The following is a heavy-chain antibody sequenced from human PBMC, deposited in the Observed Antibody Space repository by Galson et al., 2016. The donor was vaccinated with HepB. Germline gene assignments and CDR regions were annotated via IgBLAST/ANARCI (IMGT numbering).Heavy chain of an antibody. CDR3: AKGGQWLLRGPGWFDP. J-gene: IGHJ5*02. D-gene: IGHD6-19*01. CDR2: ISGSGATP. Sequence: SLRLSCAASGFTFSSYAMSWVRQAPGKGLEWVSTISGSGATPYVPDSVKRRFTMSRDNSKNTLYPPTNSLRVEETAIYYCAKGGQWLLRGPGWFDPWGQGTLVSVSS. CDR1: GFTFSSYA. V-gene: IGHV3-23*01.